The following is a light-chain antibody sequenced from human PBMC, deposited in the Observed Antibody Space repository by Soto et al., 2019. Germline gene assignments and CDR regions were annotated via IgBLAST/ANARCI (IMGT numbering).Light chain of an antibody. CDR1: QSISGN. Sequence: EILITRSPLTLSVCPGEISTLSLSCSQSISGNLVWYQQKPGQAPRLLIYGASTRATGIPARFSGSGSGTEFTLTISRLEPEDFAVYYCQQYGSSPPITFGQGTRLEIK. CDR2: GAS. CDR3: QQYGSSPPIT. V-gene: IGKV3-15*01. J-gene: IGKJ5*01.